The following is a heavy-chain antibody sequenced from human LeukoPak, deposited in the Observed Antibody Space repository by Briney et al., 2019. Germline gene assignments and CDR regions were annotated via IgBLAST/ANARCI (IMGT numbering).Heavy chain of an antibody. CDR1: GYIFTSYW. J-gene: IGHJ4*02. CDR3: ARSGYSGYDSFDY. D-gene: IGHD5-12*01. V-gene: IGHV5-51*01. CDR2: IYPGDSDT. Sequence: PGESLKISCKGSGYIFTSYWIGWVRQMPGKGLEWMGIIYPGDSDTKYSPSFQGQVTISADKSISTAYLQWSSLKASDTAMYYCARSGYSGYDSFDYWGQGTLVTVSS.